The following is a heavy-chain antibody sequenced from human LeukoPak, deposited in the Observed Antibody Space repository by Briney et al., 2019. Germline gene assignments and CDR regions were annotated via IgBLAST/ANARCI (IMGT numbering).Heavy chain of an antibody. Sequence: PGGSLRLSCAPSGFPVSSNYMSWVRQAPGEGLEWVSILYSGGTSYYAESVRGRFTISRDNSKNTLYLQMNSLRAEDTAVYYCARWGGVTNFDYWGQGTLVTVSS. CDR3: ARWGGVTNFDY. CDR2: LYSGGTS. V-gene: IGHV3-53*01. CDR1: GFPVSSNY. D-gene: IGHD2-21*02. J-gene: IGHJ4*02.